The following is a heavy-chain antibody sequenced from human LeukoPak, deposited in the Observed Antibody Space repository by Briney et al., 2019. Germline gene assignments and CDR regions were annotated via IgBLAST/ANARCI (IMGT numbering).Heavy chain of an antibody. J-gene: IGHJ4*02. D-gene: IGHD2-8*02. CDR1: GGSFSGYY. Sequence: PSETLSLTCAVYGGSFSGYYWSWIRQPAGKGLEWIGRIYDTGTTNYNPSLKSRVTMSVDTSKNQFFLNLTSVTAADTAVYSCARDSGRHFDYWGQGSLVTVSS. CDR2: IYDTGTT. CDR3: ARDSGRHFDY. V-gene: IGHV4-59*10.